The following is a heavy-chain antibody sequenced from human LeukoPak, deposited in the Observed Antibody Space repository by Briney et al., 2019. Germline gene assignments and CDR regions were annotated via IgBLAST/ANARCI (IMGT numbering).Heavy chain of an antibody. CDR2: ISYDGSNK. CDR1: GFTFNNYA. D-gene: IGHD3-22*01. CDR3: ARDSEKWLLLHTSLDY. J-gene: IGHJ4*02. Sequence: GGPLRLSCAASGFTFNNYAIHWVRQAPGKGLEWVAVISYDGSNKYYADSVKGRFTISRDNSKNTLYLQMNSLRVEDTALYYCARDSEKWLLLHTSLDYWGQGTLVTVSS. V-gene: IGHV3-30*04.